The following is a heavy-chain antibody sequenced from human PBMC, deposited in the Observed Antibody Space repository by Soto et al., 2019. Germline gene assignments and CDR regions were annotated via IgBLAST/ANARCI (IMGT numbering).Heavy chain of an antibody. D-gene: IGHD6-13*01. Sequence: ASVKVSCKASGYTFTGYYMHWVRQAPGQGLEWMGWINPKSGGTNYAQKFQGRVTMTRDTSISTAYMELSRLRSDDTAVYYCARVKAAAGRGWFDPWGQGTLVTVSS. V-gene: IGHV1-2*02. J-gene: IGHJ5*02. CDR3: ARVKAAAGRGWFDP. CDR1: GYTFTGYY. CDR2: INPKSGGT.